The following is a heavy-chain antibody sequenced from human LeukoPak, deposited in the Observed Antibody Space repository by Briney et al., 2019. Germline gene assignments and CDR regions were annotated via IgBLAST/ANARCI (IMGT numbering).Heavy chain of an antibody. CDR3: ARDRGSSGWYEFDY. V-gene: IGHV3-7*01. J-gene: IGHJ4*02. CDR1: GFTSSSYW. Sequence: PGGSLRLSCAASGFTSSSYWMSWVRQARGKGLEWVANIKQDGSEKYYVDSVKGRFTISRDNAKNSLYLQMNSLRAEDTAVYYCARDRGSSGWYEFDYWGQGTLVTVSS. D-gene: IGHD6-19*01. CDR2: IKQDGSEK.